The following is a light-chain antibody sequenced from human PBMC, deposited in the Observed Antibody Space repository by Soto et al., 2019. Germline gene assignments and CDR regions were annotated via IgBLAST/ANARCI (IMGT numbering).Light chain of an antibody. J-gene: IGLJ1*01. Sequence: QSVLTQPASVSGSSGQSITVSCTGTSSDVGGYNYVSWYQQHPGKAPKLMIYDVYNRPSGVSNRFSGSKSGNTASLTISGLQDEDEADYFCTSFTSSSTLLVFGTGTKVTVX. V-gene: IGLV2-14*03. CDR3: TSFTSSSTLLV. CDR1: SSDVGGYNY. CDR2: DVY.